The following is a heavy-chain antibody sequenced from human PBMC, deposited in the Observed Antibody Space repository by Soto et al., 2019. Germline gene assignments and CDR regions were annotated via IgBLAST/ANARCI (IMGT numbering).Heavy chain of an antibody. Sequence: EVQLLESGGGLVQPGGSLRLSCATDGFTFDSYAMHWVRQAPGKGLEWVSSLSGSGYQTYYADSVKGRLTISRDRSKNTVYLHMNSLRAEDTAVYFCAKDRLTVFGVVVTFEDWGRGTLVTVAS. V-gene: IGHV3-23*01. CDR2: LSGSGYQT. CDR3: AKDRLTVFGVVVTFED. D-gene: IGHD3-3*01. CDR1: GFTFDSYA. J-gene: IGHJ4*02.